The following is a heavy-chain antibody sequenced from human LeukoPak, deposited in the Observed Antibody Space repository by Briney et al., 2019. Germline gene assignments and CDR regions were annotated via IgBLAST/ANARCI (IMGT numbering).Heavy chain of an antibody. CDR3: ARGARVSGSPLVNYLDY. CDR1: GGTFSSYA. Sequence: SVKVSCKASGGTFSSYAISWVRQAPGQGLEWMGRIIPIFGIANYAQKFQGRVTITADKSTSTAYMELSSLRSEDTAVYYCARGARVSGSPLVNYLDYWGQGTLVTVSS. CDR2: IIPIFGIA. V-gene: IGHV1-69*04. D-gene: IGHD1-26*01. J-gene: IGHJ4*02.